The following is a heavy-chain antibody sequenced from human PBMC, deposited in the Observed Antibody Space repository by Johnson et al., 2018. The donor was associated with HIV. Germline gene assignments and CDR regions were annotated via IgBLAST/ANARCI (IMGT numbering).Heavy chain of an antibody. J-gene: IGHJ1*01. Sequence: VQLVESGGGLVQPGGSLRLSCAASGFTFSSYAMSWVRQAPGKGLECVSVIYSGGSTYYADSVKGRFTISRDNSKNTLYLQMNSLRAEDTAVYYCARDMAQLELVDNVRGLHGLRWAMWG. CDR3: ARDMAQLELVDNVRGLHGLRWAM. V-gene: IGHV3-66*02. CDR1: GFTFSSYA. D-gene: IGHD1-1*01. CDR2: IYSGGST.